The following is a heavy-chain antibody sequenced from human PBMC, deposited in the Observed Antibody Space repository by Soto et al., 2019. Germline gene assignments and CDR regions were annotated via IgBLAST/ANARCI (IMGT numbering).Heavy chain of an antibody. D-gene: IGHD6-13*01. Sequence: QVQLVQSGAEVKKPGASVKVSCKASGYTFTSSYMHWVRQAPGQGLEWMGIIHPSGGSTTYAQKFQGRVAMTRDTSTSTVYMELSSLRSEDTAVYYCTRDVHGYSSLEYWGQGTLVTVSS. CDR1: GYTFTSSY. CDR3: TRDVHGYSSLEY. CDR2: IHPSGGST. J-gene: IGHJ4*02. V-gene: IGHV1-46*03.